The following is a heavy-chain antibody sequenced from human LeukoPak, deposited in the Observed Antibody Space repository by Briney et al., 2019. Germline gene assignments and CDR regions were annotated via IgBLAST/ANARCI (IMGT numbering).Heavy chain of an antibody. CDR3: ARDKTVEMVEFDY. V-gene: IGHV4-59*12. Sequence: SETLSLTCTVSGGSISSYYWSWIRQPPGKGLEWIGYIYYSGSTNYNPSLKSRVTISVDTSKNQFSLELSSVTAADTAVYYCARDKTVEMVEFDYWGQGTLVTVSS. J-gene: IGHJ4*02. CDR2: IYYSGST. CDR1: GGSISSYY. D-gene: IGHD2-15*01.